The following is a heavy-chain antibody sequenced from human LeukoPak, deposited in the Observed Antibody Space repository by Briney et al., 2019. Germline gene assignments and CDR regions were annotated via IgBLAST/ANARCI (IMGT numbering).Heavy chain of an antibody. J-gene: IGHJ4*02. CDR2: IYSSGNT. CDR1: GFTVSSNY. CDR3: ARERRYCSGVNCYSGFDY. Sequence: GGSLRLSCAASGFTVSSNYLNWVRQAPGKGLEWVSIIYSSGNTYYADSVKGRFTISRDNSKNTLYLQMTSLRLEDTAVYYCARERRYCSGVNCYSGFDYWSQGTLVTVSS. V-gene: IGHV3-53*01. D-gene: IGHD2-15*01.